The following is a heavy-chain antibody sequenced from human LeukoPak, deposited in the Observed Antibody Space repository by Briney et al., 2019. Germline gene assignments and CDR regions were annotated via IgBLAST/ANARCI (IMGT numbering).Heavy chain of an antibody. J-gene: IGHJ4*02. CDR1: GFTFSSYS. CDR2: ISSSSSYI. V-gene: IGHV3-21*01. D-gene: IGHD3-10*01. CDR3: ARDREMRSGFTFDH. Sequence: GGSLRLSCAASGFTFSSYSMNWVRQAPGKGLEWVSTISSSSSYIYYADSVKGRFTISRDNAKNSLYLQMNSLRAEDTAVYYCARDREMRSGFTFDHWGQGTLVTVSS.